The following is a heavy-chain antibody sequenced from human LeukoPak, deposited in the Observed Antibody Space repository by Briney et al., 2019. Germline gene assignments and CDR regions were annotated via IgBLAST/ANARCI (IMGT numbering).Heavy chain of an antibody. CDR1: GGXISSSY. J-gene: IGHJ4*02. D-gene: IGHD1-1*01. V-gene: IGHV4-59*01. CDR2: IYYSGST. CDR3: ARTETTYYFDY. Sequence: SETLSLTCTVSGGXISSSYCSWIRQPPGKGLEWIGYIYYSGSTNYNPSLKSRVTISVDTSKNQFSLKLSSVTAADTAVYYCARTETTYYFDYWGQGTLVTVSS.